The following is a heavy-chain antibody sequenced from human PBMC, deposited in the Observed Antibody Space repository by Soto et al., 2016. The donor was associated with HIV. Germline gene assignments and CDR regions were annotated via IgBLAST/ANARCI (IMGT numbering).Heavy chain of an antibody. CDR1: GFTFSSYG. CDR3: ARDGLVQYYYYGMDV. J-gene: IGHJ6*02. V-gene: IGHV3-33*01. Sequence: VQLVESGGGVVQPGRSLRLSCAASGFTFSSYGMHWVRQAPGKGLEWVAVIWYDGSNKYYADSVKGRFTISRDNSKNTLYLQMNSLRAEDTAVYYCARDGLVQYYYYGMDVWGQGTTVTVSS. CDR2: IWYDGSNK. D-gene: IGHD6-19*01.